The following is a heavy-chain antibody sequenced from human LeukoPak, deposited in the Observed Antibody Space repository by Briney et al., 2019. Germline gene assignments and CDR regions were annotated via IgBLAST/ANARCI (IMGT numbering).Heavy chain of an antibody. CDR3: ATWYYYDSSDYSLADY. Sequence: ALVKLSCKASGSTLTEFSMHWVRQAAGNGLEWMGGFDPEDCETIYAQELQGRVTMTKDTSTDTAYMELCSLRSEATAVYYGATWYYYDSSDYSLADYWGQGTLVTVSS. J-gene: IGHJ4*02. D-gene: IGHD3-22*01. CDR1: GSTLTEFS. V-gene: IGHV1-24*01. CDR2: FDPEDCET.